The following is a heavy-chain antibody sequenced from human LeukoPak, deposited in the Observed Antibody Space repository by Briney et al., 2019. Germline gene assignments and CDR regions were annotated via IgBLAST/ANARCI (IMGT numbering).Heavy chain of an antibody. Sequence: GGSLRLSCAASGFAFTPVWMSWVRQAPGKGLEGVANVKPDGSATNHGDSVKGRFTISRDNAKNSLVLQMNSLRVEDTAVYYCVRGGSNFFSWGQGTLVTVSS. V-gene: IGHV3-7*01. CDR3: VRGGSNFFS. D-gene: IGHD3-16*01. CDR2: VKPDGSAT. J-gene: IGHJ4*02. CDR1: GFAFTPVW.